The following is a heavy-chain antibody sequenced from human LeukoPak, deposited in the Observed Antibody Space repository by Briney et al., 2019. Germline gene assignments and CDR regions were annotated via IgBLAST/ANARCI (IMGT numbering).Heavy chain of an antibody. D-gene: IGHD6-13*01. J-gene: IGHJ5*02. Sequence: GGSLRLSCAASGFTFSSYWMSWVRQAPGKGLEWVANIKQDGSEKYYVDSVKGRFTISRGNAKNSLYLQMNSLRAEDTAVYYCARGSSPRSRVGSRPFDPWGQGTLVTVSS. CDR2: IKQDGSEK. V-gene: IGHV3-7*01. CDR1: GFTFSSYW. CDR3: ARGSSPRSRVGSRPFDP.